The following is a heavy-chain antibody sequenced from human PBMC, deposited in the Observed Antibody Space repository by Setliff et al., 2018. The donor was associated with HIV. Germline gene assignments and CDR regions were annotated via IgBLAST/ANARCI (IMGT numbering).Heavy chain of an antibody. CDR3: ARGWGWNDDESSGRPQYAFDI. Sequence: SETLSLTCAVSGGSISSNNWWSWVRQPPGKGLEWIGEIYHSGSTNYNPSLKSRVSISVDKSKNQFSLKLSTVTAAATAVYYCARGWGWNDDESSGRPQYAFDICGPGTMVTVSS. J-gene: IGHJ3*02. V-gene: IGHV4-4*02. D-gene: IGHD3-22*01. CDR1: GGSISSNNW. CDR2: IYHSGST.